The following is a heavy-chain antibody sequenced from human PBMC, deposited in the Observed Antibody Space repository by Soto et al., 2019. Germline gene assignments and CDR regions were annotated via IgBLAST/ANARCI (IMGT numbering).Heavy chain of an antibody. CDR3: AKDRGIIVKAGDSFDV. J-gene: IGHJ3*01. CDR2: ISDSGDRT. D-gene: IGHD3-16*02. Sequence: GGSLRLSFASSGVTLSMSAVNWVRQAPGKGLEWVSYISDSGDRTYYADSVKGRFTISRDRSKNTVSLQMDSLRAEDTAVYYCAKDRGIIVKAGDSFDVWGQGTKVTVSS. CDR1: GVTLSMSA. V-gene: IGHV3-23*01.